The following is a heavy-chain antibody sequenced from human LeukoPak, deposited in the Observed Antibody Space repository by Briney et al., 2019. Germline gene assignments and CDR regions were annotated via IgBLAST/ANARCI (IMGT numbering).Heavy chain of an antibody. CDR3: AGQRRVTGPNWFGP. J-gene: IGHJ5*02. D-gene: IGHD2-8*01. V-gene: IGHV4-39*01. CDR1: GGSISSSHYY. Sequence: PSETLSLTCTVSGGSISSSHYYWGRVRQPPGQGLEWIGSIYYSGNTYYNPSLKSRVTMSVDTSMNHFSLKLNSVTAADTAVYYCAGQRRVTGPNWFGPWGQGTLVTVSS. CDR2: IYYSGNT.